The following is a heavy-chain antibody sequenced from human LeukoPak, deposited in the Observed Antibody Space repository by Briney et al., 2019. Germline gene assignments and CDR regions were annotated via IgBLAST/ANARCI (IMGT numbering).Heavy chain of an antibody. CDR3: ARENLLSRRDGYNYFDY. V-gene: IGHV1-46*01. J-gene: IGHJ4*02. CDR2: INPSGGST. D-gene: IGHD2-2*01. Sequence: ASVKVSCKASGYTFTSYYTHWVRQAPGQGLEWMGIINPSGGSTSYAQKFQGRVTMTRDTSTSTVYMELSSLRSEDTAVYYCARENLLSRRDGYNYFDYWGQGTLVTVSS. CDR1: GYTFTSYY.